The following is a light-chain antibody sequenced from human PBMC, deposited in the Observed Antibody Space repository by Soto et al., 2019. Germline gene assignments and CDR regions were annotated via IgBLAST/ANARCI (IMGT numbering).Light chain of an antibody. J-gene: IGKJ1*01. CDR3: QNYNSYSEA. Sequence: DIQMTQSPSTLSGSVGDRVTIPCRASQTISSWLAWYQQKTGKAPKLLIYKESTLKSGVPSRFSGSGSGTELNLTISSLQPDDFATYYCQNYNSYSEACGQGTKVDIK. CDR1: QTISSW. V-gene: IGKV1-5*03. CDR2: KES.